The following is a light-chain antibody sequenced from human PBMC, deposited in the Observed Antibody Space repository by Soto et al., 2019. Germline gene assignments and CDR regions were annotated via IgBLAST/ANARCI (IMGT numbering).Light chain of an antibody. CDR3: QSYDSTLSARYV. CDR2: EVS. V-gene: IGLV2-14*01. CDR1: SSDVGAYTS. Sequence: QSVLTQPASVSGSPGQSITISCTGTSSDVGAYTSVSWYQQHPGKAPKLIIYEVSNRPPGISTRFSGSKSASTASLTISGLQAEDEGDYYCQSYDSTLSARYVFGTGTKVTVL. J-gene: IGLJ1*01.